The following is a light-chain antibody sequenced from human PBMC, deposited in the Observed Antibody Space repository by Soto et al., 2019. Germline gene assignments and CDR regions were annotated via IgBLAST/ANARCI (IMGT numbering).Light chain of an antibody. Sequence: EIVLTQSPGTLSLSPGERATLSCSASQSVSSSSLAWYQQKPGQAPRLLIYGASSRATGSPDRFSGSGSGTDFTLTISRLEPKDCAVYYGQQYGSSPITFGQGTRLESK. CDR3: QQYGSSPIT. CDR2: GAS. J-gene: IGKJ5*01. CDR1: QSVSSSS. V-gene: IGKV3-20*01.